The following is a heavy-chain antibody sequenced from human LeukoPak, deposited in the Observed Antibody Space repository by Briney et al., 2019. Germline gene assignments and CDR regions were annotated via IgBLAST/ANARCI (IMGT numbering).Heavy chain of an antibody. Sequence: GGSLRLSCAASGFTFTDSYMTWVRQAPGKGLEWLSYISGSGGDTNYADSVRGRFTISRDNAKNSLYLQMNSLRAEDTAVYYCAKDVTRAAAGHFDYWGQGTLVTVSS. V-gene: IGHV3-11*05. J-gene: IGHJ4*02. D-gene: IGHD6-13*01. CDR2: ISGSGGDT. CDR3: AKDVTRAAAGHFDY. CDR1: GFTFTDSY.